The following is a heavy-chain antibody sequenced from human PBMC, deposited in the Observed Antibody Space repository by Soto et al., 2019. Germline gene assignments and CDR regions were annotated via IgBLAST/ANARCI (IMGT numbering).Heavy chain of an antibody. CDR3: ARAITIVGAVYYYYMDV. Sequence: SETLSLTCTVSGGSISSYYWSWIRQPPGKGLEWIGYIYYSGSTNYNPSLKSRVTISVDTSKNQFSLKLSSVTAADTAVYYCARAITIVGAVYYYYMDVWGKGTTVTVSS. J-gene: IGHJ6*03. D-gene: IGHD3-3*01. CDR2: IYYSGST. CDR1: GGSISSYY. V-gene: IGHV4-59*01.